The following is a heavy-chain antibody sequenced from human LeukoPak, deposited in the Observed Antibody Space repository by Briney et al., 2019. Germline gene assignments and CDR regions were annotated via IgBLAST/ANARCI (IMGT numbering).Heavy chain of an antibody. J-gene: IGHJ4*02. Sequence: GGSLRLSCAASGFTVSSNYMSWVRQAPGKGLEWVSAIYTGGSTYYAGSVKGRFTISRDNSKNTLYLQMNSLRAEDTAVYYCARHWGDGPDLYYWGQGTLVTVSS. CDR3: ARHWGDGPDLYY. V-gene: IGHV3-66*04. CDR1: GFTVSSNY. CDR2: IYTGGST. D-gene: IGHD2-21*01.